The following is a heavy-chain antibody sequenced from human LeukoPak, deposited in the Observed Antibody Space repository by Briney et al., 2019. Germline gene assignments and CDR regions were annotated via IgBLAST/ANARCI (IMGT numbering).Heavy chain of an antibody. V-gene: IGHV1-69*04. CDR1: GGTFSSYA. D-gene: IGHD1-26*01. CDR3: ARGGDGGSYWELDY. J-gene: IGHJ4*02. Sequence: ASVKVSCKASGGTFSSYAISWVRQAPGQGLEWMGRINPILGIANYAQKFQGRVTITADKSTSTAYMELSSLRSEDTAVYYCARGGDGGSYWELDYWGQGTLVTVSS. CDR2: INPILGIA.